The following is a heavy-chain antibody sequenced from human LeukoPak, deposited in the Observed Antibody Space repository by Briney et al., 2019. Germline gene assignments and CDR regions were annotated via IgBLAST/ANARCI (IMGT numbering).Heavy chain of an antibody. J-gene: IGHJ4*02. Sequence: SETLSLTCTVSGGSIISSSHYWGWIRQPQGKGLEWIGSIYYSGSTYYNPSLKSRVTISVDTSKNQFSLKLSSVTAADTAVYYCARHPIRYIVAANFDYWGQGTLVTVSS. D-gene: IGHD5-12*01. CDR3: ARHPIRYIVAANFDY. CDR1: GGSIISSSHY. V-gene: IGHV4-39*01. CDR2: IYYSGST.